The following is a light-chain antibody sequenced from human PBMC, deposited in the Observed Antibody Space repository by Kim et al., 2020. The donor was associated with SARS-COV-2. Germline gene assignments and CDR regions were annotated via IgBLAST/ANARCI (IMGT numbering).Light chain of an antibody. J-gene: IGKJ4*01. CDR3: QQYDVYPLT. Sequence: DVQMTQSPSTLSASVGDRVTITCWATQSISSFLAWYQKKPGKAPKFLMYEASTLESGVPSRFSGSGSGTEFTLTINSLQPDDFATYYCQQYDVYPLTFGGGTKVDIK. V-gene: IGKV1-5*03. CDR2: EAS. CDR1: QSISSF.